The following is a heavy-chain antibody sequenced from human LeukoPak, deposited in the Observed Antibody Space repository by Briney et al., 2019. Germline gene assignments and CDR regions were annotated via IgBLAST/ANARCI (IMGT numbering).Heavy chain of an antibody. Sequence: GGSLRLSCAASGFTFSSYSMNWVRQAPGKGLEWVSSISSSSSYIYYADSVKGRFTISRDNAKNSLYLQMNSLRAEDTAVYYCASTQWIQLRSQQRGDCYGMDVWGQGTTVTVSS. D-gene: IGHD5-18*01. J-gene: IGHJ6*02. CDR2: ISSSSSYI. CDR1: GFTFSSYS. CDR3: ASTQWIQLRSQQRGDCYGMDV. V-gene: IGHV3-21*01.